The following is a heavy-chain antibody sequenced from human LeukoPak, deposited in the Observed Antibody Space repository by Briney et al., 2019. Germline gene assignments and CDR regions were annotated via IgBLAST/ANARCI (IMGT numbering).Heavy chain of an antibody. CDR3: ARVLLWFGSAGWFDP. CDR1: EFSFSNYW. CDR2: ITGDGSST. Sequence: GGSLRLSCVASEFSFSNYWMHWVRQAPGKGLVWVSWITGDGSSTRYADSVKGRFTISRDNAKNSLYLQMNSLRAEDTAVYYCARVLLWFGSAGWFDPWGQGTLVTVSS. D-gene: IGHD3-10*01. J-gene: IGHJ5*02. V-gene: IGHV3-74*01.